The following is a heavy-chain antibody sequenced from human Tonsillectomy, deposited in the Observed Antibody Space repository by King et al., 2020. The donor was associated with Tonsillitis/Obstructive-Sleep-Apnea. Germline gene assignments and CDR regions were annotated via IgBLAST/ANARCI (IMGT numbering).Heavy chain of an antibody. Sequence: TLKESGPALVKSTQTLTLTCTFSGFSLSTSGVCVNRIRQPPGKALEWLARIDWDDDKHYNTFLKTRLTISKDTSKNQVVLTMTNMDPVDTATYYCARTVSVSCHGDYWGQGTLVTVSS. V-gene: IGHV2-70*11. D-gene: IGHD2-2*01. CDR2: IDWDDDK. J-gene: IGHJ4*02. CDR1: GFSLSTSGVC. CDR3: ARTVSVSCHGDY.